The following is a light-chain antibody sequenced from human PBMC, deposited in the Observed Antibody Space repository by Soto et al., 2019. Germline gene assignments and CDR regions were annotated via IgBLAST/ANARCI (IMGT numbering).Light chain of an antibody. J-gene: IGKJ1*01. V-gene: IGKV1-39*01. CDR1: QSISSY. CDR2: AAS. CDR3: QQSYSTPGT. Sequence: DIQMTQSPSSLSASVGDRVTITCRASQSISSYLNWYQQKPGKAPKLLIYAASSLQSGVPSRFSSSGSGTDFTLTISSLQPEDCATYSCQQSYSTPGTFGQGTKVEIK.